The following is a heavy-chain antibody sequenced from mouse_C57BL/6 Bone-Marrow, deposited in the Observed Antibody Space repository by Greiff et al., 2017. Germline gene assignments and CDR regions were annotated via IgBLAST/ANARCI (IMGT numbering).Heavy chain of an antibody. V-gene: IGHV14-4*01. Sequence: VQLQQSGAELVRPGASVKLSCTASGFNIQDDYMHWVKQRPEQGLEWIGWIDPENGDTEYASKFQGKATITADTSSNTAYLQLSSLTSEDTAVYYCTTDYYGSSYRGYYAMDYWGQGTSVTVSS. J-gene: IGHJ4*01. D-gene: IGHD1-1*01. CDR1: GFNIQDDY. CDR3: TTDYYGSSYRGYYAMDY. CDR2: IDPENGDT.